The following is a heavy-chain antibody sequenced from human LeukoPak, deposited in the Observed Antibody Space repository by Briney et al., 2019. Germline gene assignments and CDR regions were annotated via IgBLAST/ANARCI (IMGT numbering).Heavy chain of an antibody. CDR1: GFTFDDYA. J-gene: IGHJ4*02. CDR2: ISWNSGSI. D-gene: IGHD3-3*01. V-gene: IGHV3-9*01. CDR3: ATVPGGNDFWSGFDY. Sequence: GGSLRLSCAASGFTFDDYAMHWVRQAPGKGLGWVSGISWNSGSIGYADSVKGRFTISRDNAKNSLYLQMNSLRAEDTALYYCATVPGGNDFWSGFDYWGQGTLLTVSS.